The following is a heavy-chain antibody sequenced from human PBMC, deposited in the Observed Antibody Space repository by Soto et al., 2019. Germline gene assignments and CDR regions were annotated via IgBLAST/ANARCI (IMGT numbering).Heavy chain of an antibody. CDR1: GYTFTGYY. V-gene: IGHV1-2*02. Sequence: QVQLVQSGTEVKRPGDSVKVSCKASGYTFTGYYVHWVRQAPGKGLEWMGWINPNSGDTYLAQRFQGRVTMNRDTSIGTADMELRGLTSDDTAEYYCAKGGAIVAAGTRVYLYNAMDVWGQGTTVTVSS. CDR3: AKGGAIVAAGTRVYLYNAMDV. J-gene: IGHJ6*02. CDR2: INPNSGDT. D-gene: IGHD1-26*01.